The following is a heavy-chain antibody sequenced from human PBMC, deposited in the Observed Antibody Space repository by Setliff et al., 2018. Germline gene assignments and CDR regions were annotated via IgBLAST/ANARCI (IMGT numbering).Heavy chain of an antibody. CDR2: IYYSGST. V-gene: IGHV4-39*07. CDR3: AREQWLDPPGYYYMDV. CDR1: GCSISSYY. Sequence: SETLSLTCTVSGCSISSYYWGWSRQPPGKGLEWIGSIYYSGSTYYNPSLKSRVTISVDTSKNQFSLKLNSVTAADMAVYYCAREQWLDPPGYYYMDVWAKGTTVTVSS. D-gene: IGHD6-19*01. J-gene: IGHJ6*03.